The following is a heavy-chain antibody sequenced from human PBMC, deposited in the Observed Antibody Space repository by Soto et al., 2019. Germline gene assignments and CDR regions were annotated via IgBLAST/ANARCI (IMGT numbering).Heavy chain of an antibody. CDR3: ARDSRIRGDGYKALDY. CDR2: IIPIFGTA. CDR1: GGTFSSYA. V-gene: IGHV1-69*12. J-gene: IGHJ4*02. Sequence: QVQLVQSGAEVKKPGSSVKVSCKASGGTFSSYAISWVRQAPGQGLEWMGGIIPIFGTANYAQKFQGRVTITADESTSTAYTELSSQRSEDTAVYYCARDSRIRGDGYKALDYWGQGTLVTVSS. D-gene: IGHD3-10*01.